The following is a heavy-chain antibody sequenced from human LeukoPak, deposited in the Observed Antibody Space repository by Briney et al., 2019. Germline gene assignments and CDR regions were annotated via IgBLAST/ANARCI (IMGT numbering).Heavy chain of an antibody. D-gene: IGHD3-10*01. Sequence: GGSLRLSCAASGFTFSRYWMSWVRQAPGKGLEWVANIKQDGSEKNYVDSVKGRFTISRDNSKNTLYLQMNSLRAEDTAVYYCARDHYGSGSRVYYGMDVWGQGTTVTVSS. CDR2: IKQDGSEK. J-gene: IGHJ6*02. CDR3: ARDHYGSGSRVYYGMDV. CDR1: GFTFSRYW. V-gene: IGHV3-7*01.